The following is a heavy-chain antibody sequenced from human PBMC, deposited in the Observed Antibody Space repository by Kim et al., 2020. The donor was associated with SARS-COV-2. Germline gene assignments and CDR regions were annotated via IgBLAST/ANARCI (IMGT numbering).Heavy chain of an antibody. CDR3: AKDNVLLWFGEAGWFDP. Sequence: GGSLRLSCAASGFTFSSYGMHWVRQAPGKGLEWVAVISYDGSNKYYADSVKGRFTISRDNSKNTLYLQMNSLRAEDTAVYYCAKDNVLLWFGEAGWFDPWGQGTLVTVSS. V-gene: IGHV3-30*18. J-gene: IGHJ5*02. CDR1: GFTFSSYG. D-gene: IGHD3-10*01. CDR2: ISYDGSNK.